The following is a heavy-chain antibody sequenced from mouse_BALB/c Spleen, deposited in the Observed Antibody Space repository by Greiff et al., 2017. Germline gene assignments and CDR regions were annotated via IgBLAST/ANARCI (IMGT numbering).Heavy chain of an antibody. V-gene: IGHV5-6-4*01. Sequence: DVKLQESGGGLVKPGGSLKLSCAASGFTFSSYTMSWVRQTPEKRLEWVATISSGGSYTYYPDSVKGRFTISRDNAKNTLYLQMSSLKSEDTAMYYCTRDRDYWGQGTSVTVSS. J-gene: IGHJ4*01. CDR3: TRDRDY. CDR1: GFTFSSYT. CDR2: ISSGGSYT.